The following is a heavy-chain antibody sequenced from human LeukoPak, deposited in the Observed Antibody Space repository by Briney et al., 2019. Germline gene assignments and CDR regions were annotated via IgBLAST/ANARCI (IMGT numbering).Heavy chain of an antibody. CDR1: GFTFSSYA. CDR3: AKEVVVSAAVGTVGFDP. D-gene: IGHD6-13*01. V-gene: IGHV3-23*01. Sequence: PGGSLRLSCAASGFTFSSYAMSWVRQAPGKGLEWVSAISGSGGRTYYADSVKGRFTISRDNSKNTLYLRINSLRAEDTAVYYCAKEVVVSAAVGTVGFDPWGQGTLVIVSS. CDR2: ISGSGGRT. J-gene: IGHJ5*02.